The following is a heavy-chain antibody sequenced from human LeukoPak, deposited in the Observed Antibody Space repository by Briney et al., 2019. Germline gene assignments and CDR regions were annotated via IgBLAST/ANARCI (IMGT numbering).Heavy chain of an antibody. Sequence: PGGSLRLSCAASGFTFSSYSMNWVRQAPGKGLEWVSSISSSSSYIYYADSVKGRFTISRDNAKNSPYLQMNSLRAEDTAVYYCARDLEGYSSSFDYWGQGTLVTVSS. CDR2: ISSSSSYI. J-gene: IGHJ4*02. CDR3: ARDLEGYSSSFDY. CDR1: GFTFSSYS. D-gene: IGHD6-13*01. V-gene: IGHV3-21*01.